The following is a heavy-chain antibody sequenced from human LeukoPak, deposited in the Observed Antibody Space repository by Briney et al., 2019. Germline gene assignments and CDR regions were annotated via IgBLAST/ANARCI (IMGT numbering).Heavy chain of an antibody. D-gene: IGHD5-24*01. CDR3: AKDYVSGDGYWDFDY. J-gene: IGHJ4*02. CDR1: GFTFDDYA. V-gene: IGHV3-9*01. CDR2: ISWNGGSI. Sequence: PGGSLRLSCGASGFTFDDYAMHWVRQAPGKGLEWVSGISWNGGSIGYADSVKGRFTISRDNAKNSLYLQMDSLRAEDTAVYYCAKDYVSGDGYWDFDYWGQGTLVTVSS.